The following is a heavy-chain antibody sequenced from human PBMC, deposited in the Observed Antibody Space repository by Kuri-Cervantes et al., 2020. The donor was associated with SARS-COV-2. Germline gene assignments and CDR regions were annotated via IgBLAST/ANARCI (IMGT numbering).Heavy chain of an antibody. Sequence: SETLSLTCTVSGGSISSGSYYWSWIWQPAGKGLEWIGRIYTSGSTNYNPSLKSRVTISVDTSKNQFSLKLSSVTAADTAVYYCASNPNYDFWSGYFDYWGQGTLVTVSS. J-gene: IGHJ4*02. V-gene: IGHV4-61*02. D-gene: IGHD3-3*01. CDR2: IYTSGST. CDR3: ASNPNYDFWSGYFDY. CDR1: GGSISSGSYY.